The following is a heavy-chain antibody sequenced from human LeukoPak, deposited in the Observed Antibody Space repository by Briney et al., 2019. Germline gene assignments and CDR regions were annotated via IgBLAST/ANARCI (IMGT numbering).Heavy chain of an antibody. D-gene: IGHD3-16*02. CDR2: IKQDGGEK. V-gene: IGHV3-7*01. J-gene: IGHJ4*02. CDR3: ARVGGRYSPLGY. Sequence: GGSLRLSCAASGFTFSSYWMSWVCQAPGKGLEWLANIKQDGGEKYYVDSVRGRFTISRDNDKNSLFLQMTSLKAEDTAEYYCARVGGRYSPLGYWGQGTLVTVSS. CDR1: GFTFSSYW.